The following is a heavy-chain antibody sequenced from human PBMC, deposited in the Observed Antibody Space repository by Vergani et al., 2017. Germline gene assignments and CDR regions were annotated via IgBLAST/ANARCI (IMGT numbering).Heavy chain of an antibody. CDR2: IYYSGST. CDR1: GGSISSYY. D-gene: IGHD3-10*01. CDR3: ARHRGSGGFFPSSYFYGMDV. J-gene: IGHJ6*02. V-gene: IGHV4-59*01. Sequence: QVQLQESGPGLVKPSETLSLTCTVSGGSISSYYWSWIRQPPGKGLEWIGYIYYSGSTNYNLSLKSRVTISVDTSKNQFSLKLSSVTAADTAVYYCARHRGSGGFFPSSYFYGMDVWGHGTTVTVSS.